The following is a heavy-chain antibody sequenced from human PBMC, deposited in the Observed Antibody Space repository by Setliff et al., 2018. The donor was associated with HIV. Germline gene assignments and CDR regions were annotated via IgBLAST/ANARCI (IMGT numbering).Heavy chain of an antibody. CDR2: VIPGLGTA. CDR3: ARDAGYSGTSWNY. J-gene: IGHJ4*02. D-gene: IGHD5-12*01. V-gene: IGHV1-69*13. Sequence: SVKVSCKASGGTFSSYRISWVRQAPGQGLEYMGGVIPGLGTAHYAQRFQGRVTITADESTSTVYMDLSSLRSEDTAMYYCARDAGYSGTSWNYWGQGTLVT. CDR1: GGTFSSYR.